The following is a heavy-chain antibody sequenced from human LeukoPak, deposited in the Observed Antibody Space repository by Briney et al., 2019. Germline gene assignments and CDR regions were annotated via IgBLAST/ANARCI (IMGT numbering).Heavy chain of an antibody. Sequence: ASVKVSCKASGYTLTSYAMHWVRQAPGQGLEWMGWISAYNGNTNYAQKLQGRVTMTTDTSTSTAYMELRSLRSDDTAVYYCARDLARVARFLEWLSHYYYGMDVWGQGTTVTVSS. CDR1: GYTLTSYA. J-gene: IGHJ6*02. D-gene: IGHD3-3*01. CDR2: ISAYNGNT. V-gene: IGHV1-18*01. CDR3: ARDLARVARFLEWLSHYYYGMDV.